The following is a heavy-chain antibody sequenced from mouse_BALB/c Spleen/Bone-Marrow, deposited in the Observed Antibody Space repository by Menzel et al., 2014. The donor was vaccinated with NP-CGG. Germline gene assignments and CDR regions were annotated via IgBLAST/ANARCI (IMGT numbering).Heavy chain of an antibody. CDR3: VRSGSSSGYFDY. J-gene: IGHJ2*01. CDR1: GFTFSSFG. D-gene: IGHD1-1*01. CDR2: ISNGSSPI. V-gene: IGHV5-17*02. Sequence: EVQLQQSGGGLVQPGGSRKLSCAASGFTFSSFGMHWVRQAPEKGLEWVAYISNGSSPIYYADTVKGRFTISRDNPKNTLFLQMTSLRSEDTATYYCVRSGSSSGYFDYWGQGTTLTVSS.